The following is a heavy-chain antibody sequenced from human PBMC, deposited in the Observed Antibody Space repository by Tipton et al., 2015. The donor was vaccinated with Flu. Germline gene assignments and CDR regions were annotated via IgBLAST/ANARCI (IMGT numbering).Heavy chain of an antibody. Sequence: TLSLTCTVSGASVSTYSLAWIRQAAGKGLEWLGRLYKNGNPRYNPSIQSRVTMSVDTSRNSFSLKLTSVTAADTAVYYCARGIDGAYDRNYFASRGQGTLVTVSS. CDR3: ARGIDGAYDRNYFAS. V-gene: IGHV4-4*07. CDR2: LYKNGNP. J-gene: IGHJ4*02. CDR1: GASVSTYS. D-gene: IGHD5-12*01.